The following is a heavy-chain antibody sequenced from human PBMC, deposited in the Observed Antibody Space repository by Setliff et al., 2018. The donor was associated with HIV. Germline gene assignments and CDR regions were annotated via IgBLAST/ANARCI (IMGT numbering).Heavy chain of an antibody. CDR2: IYTSGST. CDR1: GGSISSGSYY. CDR3: ARGSDYIWGNYRFPFDY. Sequence: TLSLTCTVSGGSISSGSYYWTWIRQPAGKGLEWIGRIYTSGSTNYNPSLKSRVTISVDTSKSQFSLKLSSVTAADTALYYCARGSDYIWGNYRFPFDYWGQGTLVTVSS. J-gene: IGHJ4*02. V-gene: IGHV4-61*02. D-gene: IGHD3-16*02.